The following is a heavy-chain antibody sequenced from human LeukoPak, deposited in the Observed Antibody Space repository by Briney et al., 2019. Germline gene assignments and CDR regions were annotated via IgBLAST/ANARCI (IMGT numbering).Heavy chain of an antibody. CDR3: ASFYSYGLYYFDY. CDR2: ISSSGSTI. J-gene: IGHJ4*02. D-gene: IGHD5-18*01. CDR1: GFTFSSYA. Sequence: GGSLRLSCAASGFTFSSYAMSWVRQAPGKGLEWVSYISSSGSTIYYADSVKGRFTISRDNAKNSLYLQMNSLRAEDTAVYYCASFYSYGLYYFDYWGQGTLVTVSS. V-gene: IGHV3-48*04.